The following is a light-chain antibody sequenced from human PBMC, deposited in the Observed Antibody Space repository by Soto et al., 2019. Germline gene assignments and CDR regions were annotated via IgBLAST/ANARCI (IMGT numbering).Light chain of an antibody. CDR1: QSVSSN. Sequence: EIVMTQSPATLSVSPGERATLSCGASQSVSSNLAWYQQKPGQAPRLLIYGPSTRATGIPARFSGSGSGTEFTLTIRSLQSEDFAVYYCQQFNSWPGTFGQGTKVEIK. CDR3: QQFNSWPGT. CDR2: GPS. J-gene: IGKJ1*01. V-gene: IGKV3-15*01.